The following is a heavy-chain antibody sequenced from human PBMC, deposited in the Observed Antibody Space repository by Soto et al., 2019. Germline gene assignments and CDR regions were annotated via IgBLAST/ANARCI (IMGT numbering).Heavy chain of an antibody. CDR3: TRGRYGSGSHYEDP. Sequence: QVQLQESGPGLVKSSETLSLTCTVSGGSISDYYWSWIRQPPGKGREWIGYISDTGSTNYNPSLKIRVTISLDTAKNQFTLKLNSVTAVDTAVYYCTRGRYGSGSHYEDPWGQGTLVTVSS. V-gene: IGHV4-59*01. D-gene: IGHD3-10*01. CDR1: GGSISDYY. J-gene: IGHJ5*02. CDR2: ISDTGST.